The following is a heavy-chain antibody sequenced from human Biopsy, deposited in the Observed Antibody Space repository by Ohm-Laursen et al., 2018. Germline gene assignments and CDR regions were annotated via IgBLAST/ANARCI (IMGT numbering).Heavy chain of an antibody. V-gene: IGHV4-4*07. CDR2: IYITGET. CDR1: GGYISHYY. CDR3: ARAPPLIRGVVESWFDP. Sequence: GTLSLTCTVSGGYISHYYWTWIRQPAGQGLEWIGRIYITGETDYNPSLKSRVTMSVDSSKKQFSLKLKSVTAADTAIYYCARAPPLIRGVVESWFDPWGQGILATASS. D-gene: IGHD3-10*01. J-gene: IGHJ5*02.